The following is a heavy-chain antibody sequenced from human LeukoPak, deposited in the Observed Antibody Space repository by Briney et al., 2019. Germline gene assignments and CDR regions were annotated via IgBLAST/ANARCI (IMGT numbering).Heavy chain of an antibody. V-gene: IGHV4-31*03. D-gene: IGHD1-26*01. Sequence: SETLSLTCTVSGGSISSGGYYWSWIRQHPGKGLEWIGYIYYSGSTYYNPSLKSRVTISVDTSKNQFSLKLSSVTAADTAVYYCARRRKGGSYSGWFDYWGQGTLVTVSS. CDR2: IYYSGST. CDR3: ARRRKGGSYSGWFDY. J-gene: IGHJ4*02. CDR1: GGSISSGGYY.